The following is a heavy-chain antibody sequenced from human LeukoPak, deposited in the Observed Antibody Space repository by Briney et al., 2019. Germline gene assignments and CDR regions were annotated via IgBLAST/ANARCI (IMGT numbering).Heavy chain of an antibody. D-gene: IGHD6-19*01. V-gene: IGHV1-2*02. CDR3: ARPMRQQWLASSFDY. CDR2: INPNSGGT. Sequence: ASVKVSCKASGSTFTGYYMHWVRQAPGQGLEWMGWINPNSGGTNYAQKFQGRVTMTRDTSISTVYMELSRLRSDDTAVYYCARPMRQQWLASSFDYWGQGTLVTVSS. J-gene: IGHJ4*02. CDR1: GSTFTGYY.